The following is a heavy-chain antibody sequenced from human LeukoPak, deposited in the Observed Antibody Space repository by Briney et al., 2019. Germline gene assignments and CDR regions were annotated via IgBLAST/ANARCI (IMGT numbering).Heavy chain of an antibody. J-gene: IGHJ4*02. Sequence: GGSLRLSCAASGFTFSTYGMHWVRQAPGKGLEWVAFIRYDGSNKYYADSVKGRFTISRDNSKNTVYLQMNSLRAEDTAVYYCAAPGVPAATYYFDYWGQGTLVTVST. D-gene: IGHD2-2*01. V-gene: IGHV3-30*02. CDR1: GFTFSTYG. CDR3: AAPGVPAATYYFDY. CDR2: IRYDGSNK.